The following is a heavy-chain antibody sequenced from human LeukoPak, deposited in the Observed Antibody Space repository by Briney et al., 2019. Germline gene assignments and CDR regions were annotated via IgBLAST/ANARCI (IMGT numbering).Heavy chain of an antibody. J-gene: IGHJ4*02. CDR1: GGSFSGYY. CDR2: INHSGST. CDR3: AKARRLDY. Sequence: SETLSLTCAVYGGSFSGYYWSWIRQPPGKGLEWIGEINHSGSTNYNPSLKSRVTISVDTSKNQFSLKLSSVTAADTDVYYCAKARRLDYWGQETLVTVSS. V-gene: IGHV4-34*01.